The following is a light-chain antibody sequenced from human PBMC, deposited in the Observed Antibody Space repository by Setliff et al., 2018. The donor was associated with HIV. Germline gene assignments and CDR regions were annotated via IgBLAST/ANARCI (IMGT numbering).Light chain of an antibody. CDR2: EVT. Sequence: SVLTQPASVSGSPGQSITISCSGTSSDVGNYNLVSWYQQPPGKAPKLMVYEVTKRPLGVSTRFSGSKSGNTASLTTSGLLAEDEADYYCCSYAGSRTFYVFGTGTKVTVL. J-gene: IGLJ1*01. CDR1: SSDVGNYNL. CDR3: CSYAGSRTFYV. V-gene: IGLV2-23*02.